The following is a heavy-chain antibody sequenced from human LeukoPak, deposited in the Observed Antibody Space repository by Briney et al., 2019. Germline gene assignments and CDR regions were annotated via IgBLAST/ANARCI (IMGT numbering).Heavy chain of an antibody. D-gene: IGHD6-19*01. J-gene: IGHJ4*02. CDR2: SGSGGST. V-gene: IGHV3-23*01. CDR3: AKTLTSGRYYFDY. Sequence: SGSGGSTKYSGSVKGRFTISRDNSKNTLYLQMNSLRAEDTAVYYCAKTLTSGRYYFDYWGQGTLVTVSS.